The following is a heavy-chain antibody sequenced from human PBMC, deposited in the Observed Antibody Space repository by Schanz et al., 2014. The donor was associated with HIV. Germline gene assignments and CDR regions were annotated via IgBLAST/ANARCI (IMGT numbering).Heavy chain of an antibody. J-gene: IGHJ6*02. V-gene: IGHV3-30-3*01. CDR2: ISYDGSNK. CDR1: GFTFRSYA. CDR3: AKVARWDYYGMDV. Sequence: QVQLVESGGGVVQPGRSLRLSCAASGFTFRSYAMHWVRQAPGKGLEWVAVISYDGSNKYYADSVKGRFIISRDNSKNTLYLQMNRLRAEDTAVYYCAKVARWDYYGMDVWGLGTTVTVSS.